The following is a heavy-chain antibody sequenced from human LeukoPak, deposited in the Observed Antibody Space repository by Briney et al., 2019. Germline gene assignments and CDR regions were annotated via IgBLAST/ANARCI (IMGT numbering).Heavy chain of an antibody. J-gene: IGHJ4*02. V-gene: IGHV3-15*01. CDR3: TTDFPSYYFDY. CDR2: IKSKTDGGTT. CDR1: GFTCSLYW. Sequence: GGSLRLSCAASGFTCSLYWMTGVRQAPGEGREWVGRIKSKTDGGTTDYAAPVKGRFTISRDDSKNTLYLQMNSLKTEDTAVYYCTTDFPSYYFDYWGQGTLVTVSS.